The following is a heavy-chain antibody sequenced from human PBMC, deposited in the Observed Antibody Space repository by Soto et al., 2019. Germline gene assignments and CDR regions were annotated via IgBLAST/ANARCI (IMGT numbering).Heavy chain of an antibody. J-gene: IGHJ6*03. CDR1: GYTFTSYG. D-gene: IGHD2-2*02. V-gene: IGHV1-18*01. Sequence: ASVKVSCKASGYTFTSYGISWVRQAPGQGLEWMGWISAYNGNTNYAQKLQGRVTMTTDTSTSTAYMELRSLRSDDTAVYYCARDSIVVVPAAITMHYMDVWGKGTTVTVSS. CDR2: ISAYNGNT. CDR3: ARDSIVVVPAAITMHYMDV.